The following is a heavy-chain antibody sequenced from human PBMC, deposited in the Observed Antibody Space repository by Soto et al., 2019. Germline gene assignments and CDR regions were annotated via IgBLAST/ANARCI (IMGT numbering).Heavy chain of an antibody. CDR3: ARQAAPYYDILTGYSLLDP. V-gene: IGHV5-10-1*01. D-gene: IGHD3-9*01. CDR2: IDPSDSYT. CDR1: GYSFTSYW. Sequence: GESLKISCKGSGYSFTSYWISWVRQMPGKGLEWMGRIDPSDSYTNYSPSFQGHVTISADKSISTAYLQWSSLKASDTAMYYCARQAAPYYDILTGYSLLDPWGQGTLVTVSS. J-gene: IGHJ5*02.